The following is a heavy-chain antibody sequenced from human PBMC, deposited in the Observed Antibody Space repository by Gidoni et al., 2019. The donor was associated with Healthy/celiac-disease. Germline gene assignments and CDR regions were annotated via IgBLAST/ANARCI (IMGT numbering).Heavy chain of an antibody. CDR3: ARSASFCSSTSCYPYYYYGMDV. D-gene: IGHD2-2*01. J-gene: IGHJ6*02. Sequence: QVQLQESGPGLVKPSETLSLTCTVSGGSVRSGGYYWSWIRQPPGKGLEWIRYSYYSGSTNYNPSLKSRVTISVDTSKNQFSLKLSSVTAADTAVYYCARSASFCSSTSCYPYYYYGMDVWGQGTTVTVSS. CDR2: SYYSGST. CDR1: GGSVRSGGYY. V-gene: IGHV4-61*08.